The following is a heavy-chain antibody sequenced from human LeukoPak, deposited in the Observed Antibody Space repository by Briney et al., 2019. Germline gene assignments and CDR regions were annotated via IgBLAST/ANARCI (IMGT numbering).Heavy chain of an antibody. D-gene: IGHD6-19*01. CDR1: GGTFSSYA. Sequence: ASVKVSCKASGGTFSSYAISWVRQAPGQGLEWMGGIIPIFGTANYAQKFQGRATITTDESTSTAYMELSSLRSEDTAVYYCARDQAVAGTKNDAFDIWGQGTMVTVSS. CDR2: IIPIFGTA. CDR3: ARDQAVAGTKNDAFDI. J-gene: IGHJ3*02. V-gene: IGHV1-69*05.